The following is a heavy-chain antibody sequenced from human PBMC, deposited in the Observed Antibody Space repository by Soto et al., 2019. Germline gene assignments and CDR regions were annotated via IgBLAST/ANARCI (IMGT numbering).Heavy chain of an antibody. Sequence: TLSLTCAVYGGSFSGYYWSWIRQPPGKGLEWIGEIYYSGSTNYNPSLKSRVTISVDTSKNQFSLKLSSVTAADTAVYYCARNPGYSSGWYFDYWGQGTLVTVSS. J-gene: IGHJ4*02. CDR3: ARNPGYSSGWYFDY. V-gene: IGHV4-34*01. CDR1: GGSFSGYY. CDR2: IYYSGST. D-gene: IGHD6-19*01.